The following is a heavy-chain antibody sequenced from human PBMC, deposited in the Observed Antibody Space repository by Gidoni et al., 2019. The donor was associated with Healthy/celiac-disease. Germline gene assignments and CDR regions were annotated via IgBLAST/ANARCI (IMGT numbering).Heavy chain of an antibody. J-gene: IGHJ5*02. CDR1: GFTFCSYA. V-gene: IGHV3-23*01. D-gene: IGHD6-6*01. CDR3: AKDLGSRAARAWFDP. Sequence: EVQLLESGAGLVQPGGSLRLSCAPSGFTFCSYAMSWVRQAPGKGLEWVSAISGSGGSTYYADSVKGRFTISRDNSKNTLYLQMNSLRAEDTAVYYCAKDLGSRAARAWFDPWGQGTLVTVSS. CDR2: ISGSGGST.